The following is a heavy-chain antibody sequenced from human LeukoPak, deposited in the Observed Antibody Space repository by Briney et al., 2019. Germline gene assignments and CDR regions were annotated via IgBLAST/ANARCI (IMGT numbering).Heavy chain of an antibody. D-gene: IGHD3-10*01. J-gene: IGHJ4*02. CDR3: ARDRGDTMVRAVITIDY. CDR2: IIPIFGTA. CDR1: GGTFSSYA. Sequence: SVKVSCKASGGTFSSYAISWVRQAPGQGLEWMGGIIPIFGTANYAQKFQGRVTITADKSTSTAYMELSSLRSEDTAVYYCARDRGDTMVRAVITIDYWGQGTLVTVSS. V-gene: IGHV1-69*06.